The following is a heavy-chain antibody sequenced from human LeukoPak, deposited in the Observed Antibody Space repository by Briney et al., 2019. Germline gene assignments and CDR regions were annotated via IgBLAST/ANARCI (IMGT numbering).Heavy chain of an antibody. CDR2: IYYSGST. Sequence: SETLSLTCSVSGGPISSSSYYWGWIRQPPGKGLEWIGYIYYSGSTYYNPSLKSRVTISVDTSKNQFSLKLSSVTAADTAVYYCARDVVNDYGDYGGAFDIWGQGTMVTVSS. CDR1: GGPISSSSYY. J-gene: IGHJ3*02. CDR3: ARDVVNDYGDYGGAFDI. V-gene: IGHV4-39*07. D-gene: IGHD4-17*01.